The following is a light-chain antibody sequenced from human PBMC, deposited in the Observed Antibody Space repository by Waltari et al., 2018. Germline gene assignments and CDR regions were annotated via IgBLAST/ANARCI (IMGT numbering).Light chain of an antibody. CDR2: DEA. CDR1: NIGRKS. V-gene: IGLV3-21*02. Sequence: SYVLTQPRSVSVAPGQTARITCGGQNIGRKSVLWYQQKAGRAPGLVIYDEASRPSGIPEKFSGFIAADTATLAISGVEPGDEADYYCHVWDMTSDSWVFGGGTHLAVL. CDR3: HVWDMTSDSWV. J-gene: IGLJ3*02.